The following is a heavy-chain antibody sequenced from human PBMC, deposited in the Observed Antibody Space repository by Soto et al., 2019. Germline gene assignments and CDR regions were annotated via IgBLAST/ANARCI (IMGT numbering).Heavy chain of an antibody. CDR3: AREDRDRETGLVPAAIDGMDV. CDR1: GGTFSRYS. Sequence: QVQLVQSGAEVKKPGSAVKVSCKASGGTFSRYSITWLQQAPGNGLEWIGRIIPIFGIASYAQKFQGRVTITADESTSTAYMDLSSLRSDDTAVYYCAREDRDRETGLVPAAIDGMDVWGQGTTVTVSS. J-gene: IGHJ6*02. CDR2: IIPIFGIA. V-gene: IGHV1-69*08. D-gene: IGHD2-2*01.